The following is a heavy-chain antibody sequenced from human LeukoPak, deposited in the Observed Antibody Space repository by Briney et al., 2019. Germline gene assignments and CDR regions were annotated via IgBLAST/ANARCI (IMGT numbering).Heavy chain of an antibody. CDR2: INPNSGGT. Sequence: ASVKVSCKASGYTFTGYYMHWVRQAPGQGLEWMGWINPNSGGTNYAQKFQGRVTMTEDTSTDTAYMELSSLRSEDTAVYYCATKRCAISGSSLCYFDYWGQGTLVTVSS. J-gene: IGHJ4*02. CDR3: ATKRCAISGSSLCYFDY. D-gene: IGHD1-26*01. V-gene: IGHV1-2*02. CDR1: GYTFTGYY.